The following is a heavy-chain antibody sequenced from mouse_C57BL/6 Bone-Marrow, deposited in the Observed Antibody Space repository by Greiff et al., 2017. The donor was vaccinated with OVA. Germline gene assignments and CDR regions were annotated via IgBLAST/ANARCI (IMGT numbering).Heavy chain of an antibody. CDR1: GYTFTDYN. CDR2: INPNNGGT. Sequence: VQLQQSGPELVKPGASVKIPCKASGYTFTDYNMDWVKQSHGKSLEWIGDINPNNGGTIYNQKFKGKATLTVDKSSSTAYMELRSLTSEDTAVYYCARYYYGAPSWYFDVWGTGTTVTVSS. J-gene: IGHJ1*03. CDR3: ARYYYGAPSWYFDV. V-gene: IGHV1-18*01. D-gene: IGHD1-1*01.